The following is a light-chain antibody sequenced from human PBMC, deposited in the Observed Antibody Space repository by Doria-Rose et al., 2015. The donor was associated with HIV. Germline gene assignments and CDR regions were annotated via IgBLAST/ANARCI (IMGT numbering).Light chain of an antibody. V-gene: IGKV1-39*01. Sequence: DIQMTQSPSSLSASIGDRVTITCRASQTVSTYLNWFQQEPGKAPKLLIYAASRLQSGVPSRFSGSGSGTDFTLTISGLQPGDFVTYYCQQTYSSPPWTFGQGTKVEMK. CDR1: QTVSTY. J-gene: IGKJ1*01. CDR3: QQTYSSPPWT. CDR2: AAS.